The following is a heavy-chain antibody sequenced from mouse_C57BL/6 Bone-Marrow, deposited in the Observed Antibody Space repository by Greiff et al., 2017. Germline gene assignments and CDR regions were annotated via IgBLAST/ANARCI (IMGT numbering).Heavy chain of an antibody. J-gene: IGHJ3*01. CDR3: ASTSYYSNWWVAWFAY. CDR1: GFTFSSYA. D-gene: IGHD2-5*01. CDR2: ISDGGSYT. Sequence: EVQVVESGGGLVKPGGSLKLSCAASGFTFSSYAMSWVRQTPEKRLEWVATISDGGSYTYYPDNVKGRFTISRDNAKNNLYLHLSHLKSEDTALYYCASTSYYSNWWVAWFAYWGQGTLVTVSA. V-gene: IGHV5-4*01.